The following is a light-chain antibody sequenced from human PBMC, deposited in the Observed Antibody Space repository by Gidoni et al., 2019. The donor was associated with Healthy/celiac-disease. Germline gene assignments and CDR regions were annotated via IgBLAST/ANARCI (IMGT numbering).Light chain of an antibody. V-gene: IGKV3-15*01. CDR3: QQLNT. CDR2: GAS. Sequence: EIVMTQSPATLSVSPGERATLSCRASQSVSSNLAWYQQKPGQAPRLLIYGASTRATGIPARFSGSGSGTEFTLTISSLQSEDFAVYYCQQLNTFXQXTKLEIK. J-gene: IGKJ2*01. CDR1: QSVSSN.